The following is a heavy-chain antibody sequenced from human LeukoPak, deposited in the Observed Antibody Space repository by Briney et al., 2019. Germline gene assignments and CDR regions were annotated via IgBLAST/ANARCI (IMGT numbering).Heavy chain of an antibody. CDR1: GFTFSTYW. CDR3: ARDQLEPSRWFDY. D-gene: IGHD1-1*01. V-gene: IGHV3-74*01. CDR2: MNNDGSIR. Sequence: GGSLRLSCAASGFTFSTYWMHWVRQAPGKGLVWVSRMNNDGSIRDYADSVKGRFTISRDNAKNTLYLQMNSLRVQDTAVYYCARDQLEPSRWFDYWGQGTLVTVSS. J-gene: IGHJ4*02.